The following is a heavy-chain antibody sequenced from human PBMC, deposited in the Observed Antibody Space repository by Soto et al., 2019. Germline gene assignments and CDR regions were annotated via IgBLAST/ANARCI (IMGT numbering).Heavy chain of an antibody. V-gene: IGHV4-59*01. CDR2: IYYSGST. J-gene: IGHJ4*02. CDR1: GGSISSYY. CDR3: ARVRGGSYPPYFDY. Sequence: TLSLTCTVSGGSISSYYWSWIRQPPGKGLEWIGYIYYSGSTNYNPSLKSRVTISVDTSKNQFSLKLSSVTAADTAVYYCARVRGGSYPPYFDYWGQGTLVTVSS. D-gene: IGHD1-26*01.